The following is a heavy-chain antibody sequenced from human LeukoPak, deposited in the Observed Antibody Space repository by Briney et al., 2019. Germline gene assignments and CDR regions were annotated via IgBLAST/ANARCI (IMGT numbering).Heavy chain of an antibody. Sequence: GGSLRLSCAASGFTFDDYAMHWVRQAPGKGLEWVSGISWNSGSIGYADSVKGRFTISRDNAKNSLYLQMNSLRAEDKALYYCAKDMHDYGDYYFDYWGQGTLVTVSS. CDR1: GFTFDDYA. D-gene: IGHD4-17*01. J-gene: IGHJ4*02. CDR2: ISWNSGSI. V-gene: IGHV3-9*01. CDR3: AKDMHDYGDYYFDY.